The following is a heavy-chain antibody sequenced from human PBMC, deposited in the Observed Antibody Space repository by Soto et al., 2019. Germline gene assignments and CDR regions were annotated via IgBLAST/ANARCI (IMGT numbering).Heavy chain of an antibody. J-gene: IGHJ5*02. Sequence: QVQLVESGGGLVKPGGSLRLSCAASGFTFSDYYMSWIRQAPGKGLEWVSYISSSSSYTNYADSVKGRFTISRDNAKNSLYLQMNSLRAEDTAVYYCARDRSSGWGLWFCFDPWGQGTLVTVSS. CDR3: ARDRSSGWGLWFCFDP. D-gene: IGHD6-19*01. V-gene: IGHV3-11*05. CDR2: ISSSSSYT. CDR1: GFTFSDYY.